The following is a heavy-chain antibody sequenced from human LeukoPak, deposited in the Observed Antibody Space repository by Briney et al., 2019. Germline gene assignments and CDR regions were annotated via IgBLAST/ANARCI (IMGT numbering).Heavy chain of an antibody. V-gene: IGHV4-59*08. CDR2: IYYSGST. D-gene: IGHD3-10*01. CDR3: ARHADYGSGSYRYFDL. CDR1: GGSISSYY. J-gene: IGHJ2*01. Sequence: PSETLSLTCTVPGGSISSYYWSWIRQPPGKGLEWIGYIYYSGSTNYNPSLKSRVTISVDTSKNQFSLKLSSVTAADTAVYYCARHADYGSGSYRYFDLWGRGTLVTVSS.